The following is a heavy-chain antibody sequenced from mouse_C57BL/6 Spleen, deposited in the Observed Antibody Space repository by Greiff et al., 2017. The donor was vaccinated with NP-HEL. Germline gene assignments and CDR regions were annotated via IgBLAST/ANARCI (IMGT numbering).Heavy chain of an antibody. V-gene: IGHV1-62-2*01. J-gene: IGHJ4*01. D-gene: IGHD1-1*01. CDR1: GYTFTEYT. CDR2: FYPGSGSI. CDR3: ARHLYYYGSSYAMDY. Sequence: VKLQESGAELVKPGASVKLSCKASGYTFTEYTIHWLKQRSGQGLEWIGWFYPGSGSIKYNEKFKDKATLTADKSSSTVYIELSRLTSEDSAVYFCARHLYYYGSSYAMDYWGQGTSVTVSS.